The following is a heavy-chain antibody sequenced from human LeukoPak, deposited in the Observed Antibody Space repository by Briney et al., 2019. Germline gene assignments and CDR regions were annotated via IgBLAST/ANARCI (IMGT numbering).Heavy chain of an antibody. CDR2: INPNSGGT. J-gene: IGHJ5*02. D-gene: IGHD3-22*01. CDR1: GYTFTGYY. CDR3: ASSNRGVVVTNA. Sequence: ASVKVSCKASGYTFTGYYMHWVQQAPGQGLEWMGRINPNSGGTNYAQKFQGRVTMTRDTSISTAYMELSRLRSDDTAVYYCASSNRGVVVTNAWGQGTLVTVSS. V-gene: IGHV1-2*06.